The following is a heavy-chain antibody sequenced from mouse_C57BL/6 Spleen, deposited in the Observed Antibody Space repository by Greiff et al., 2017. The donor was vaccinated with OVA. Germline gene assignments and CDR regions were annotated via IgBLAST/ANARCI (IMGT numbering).Heavy chain of an antibody. Sequence: EVQLVESGGGLVKPGGSLKLSCAASGFTFSDYGMHWVRQAPEKGLEWVAYISSGSSTIYYADTVKGRFTLSRDNAKNTLFLQMPSLRSEDTAMYDCARKGYYYGSSPYWYFDVWGTGTTVTVSS. CDR1: GFTFSDYG. J-gene: IGHJ1*03. V-gene: IGHV5-17*01. CDR2: ISSGSSTI. D-gene: IGHD1-1*01. CDR3: ARKGYYYGSSPYWYFDV.